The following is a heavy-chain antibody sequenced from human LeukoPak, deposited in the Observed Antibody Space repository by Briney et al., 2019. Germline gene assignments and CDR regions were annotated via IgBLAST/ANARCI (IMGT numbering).Heavy chain of an antibody. CDR1: GGTFSSYA. D-gene: IGHD6-6*01. CDR2: IIPIFGTA. CDR3: ARDLAASPASY. Sequence: HWASVKVSCKASGGTFSSYAISWVRQAPGQGLEWMGRIIPIFGTANYAQKFQGRVTITTDESTSTAYMELSSLRSEDTAVYYCARDLAASPASYWGQGTLVTVSS. J-gene: IGHJ4*02. V-gene: IGHV1-69*05.